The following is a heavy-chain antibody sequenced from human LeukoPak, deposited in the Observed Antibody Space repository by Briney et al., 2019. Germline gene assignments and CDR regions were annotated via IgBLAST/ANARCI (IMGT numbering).Heavy chain of an antibody. CDR3: ARGRLGSSSWYSWFDP. J-gene: IGHJ5*02. D-gene: IGHD6-13*01. V-gene: IGHV3-7*01. Sequence: GGSLRLSCAASGFTFSSYWMSWVRQAPGKGLEWVANIKQDGSEKYYVDSVKGRFTISRDNAKNSLYLQMNSLRAEDTAAYYCARGRLGSSSWYSWFDPWGQGTLVTVSS. CDR2: IKQDGSEK. CDR1: GFTFSSYW.